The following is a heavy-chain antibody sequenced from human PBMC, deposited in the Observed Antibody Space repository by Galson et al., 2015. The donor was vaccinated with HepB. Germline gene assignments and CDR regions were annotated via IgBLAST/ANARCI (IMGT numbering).Heavy chain of an antibody. CDR1: GITFSDYY. D-gene: IGHD2-21*02. Sequence: SLRLSCAASGITFSDYYMTWIRQASGKGLEWVSYISGSSSHTNYADSVKGRFTISRDNAKNSLYLQMNSLRAEDTAVYYCARDSYCGGDCYSGRAIDYWGQGTLVTVSS. V-gene: IGHV3-11*06. CDR2: ISGSSSHT. CDR3: ARDSYCGGDCYSGRAIDY. J-gene: IGHJ4*02.